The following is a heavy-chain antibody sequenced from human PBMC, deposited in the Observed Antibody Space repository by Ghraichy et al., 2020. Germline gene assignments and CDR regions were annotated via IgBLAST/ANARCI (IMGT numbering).Heavy chain of an antibody. V-gene: IGHV4-30-2*01. CDR2: IYHSGST. J-gene: IGHJ4*02. CDR1: GGSISSGGYS. D-gene: IGHD4-23*01. CDR3: ARDNDYGGKGFDY. Sequence: SETLSLTCAVSGGSISSGGYSWSWIRQPPGKGLEWIGYIYHSGSTYYNPSLKSRVTISVDRSKNQFSLKLSSVTAADTAVYYCARDNDYGGKGFDYWGQGTLVTVSS.